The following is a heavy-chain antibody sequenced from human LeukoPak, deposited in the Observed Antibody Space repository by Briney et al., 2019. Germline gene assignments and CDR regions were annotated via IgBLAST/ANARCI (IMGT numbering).Heavy chain of an antibody. V-gene: IGHV3-23*01. CDR2: INGSGGST. J-gene: IGHJ5*02. Sequence: PGGSLRLSCAASGFTFSRYAMSWVRQAPGKRREWVSAINGSGGSTYYADSVKGRFTISRDNSKNTLYLQVNGLCAGDTAVSFFTRILATGPSWFDPWGQGTMVTVSS. D-gene: IGHD2-15*01. CDR1: GFTFSRYA. CDR3: TRILATGPSWFDP.